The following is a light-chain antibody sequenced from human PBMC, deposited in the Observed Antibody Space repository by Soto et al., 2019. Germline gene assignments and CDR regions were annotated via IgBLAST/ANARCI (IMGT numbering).Light chain of an antibody. CDR2: EVS. J-gene: IGLJ3*02. CDR1: SSDVGSYNL. V-gene: IGLV2-23*02. CDR3: CSYAGSLV. Sequence: QSALTQPASVSGSPGQSITISCTGTSSDVGSYNLVSWYQQHPGKAPKLMIYEVSKRPSGVSNRFSGSKSGNTASLTISGLQAEDEADYYCCSYAGSLVFSGGTKLTVL.